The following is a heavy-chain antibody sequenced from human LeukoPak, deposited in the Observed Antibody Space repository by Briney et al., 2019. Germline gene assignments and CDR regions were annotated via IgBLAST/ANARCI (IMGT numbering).Heavy chain of an antibody. V-gene: IGHV3-30*02. CDR1: GFTFSSYG. D-gene: IGHD3-22*01. CDR2: IRYDGSNK. J-gene: IGHJ4*02. Sequence: PGGSLRLSCAASGFTFSSYGMHWVRRAPGKGLEWVAFIRYDGSNKYYADSVKGRFTISRDNSKNTLYLQMNSLRAEDTAVYYCARQPHDSSGYYAVFDYWGQGTLVTVSS. CDR3: ARQPHDSSGYYAVFDY.